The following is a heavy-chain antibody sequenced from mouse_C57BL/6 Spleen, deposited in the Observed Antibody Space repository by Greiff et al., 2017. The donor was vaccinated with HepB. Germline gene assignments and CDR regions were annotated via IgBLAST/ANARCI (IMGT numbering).Heavy chain of an antibody. CDR3: ASDYYGSSYLDY. Sequence: DVMLVESGGGLVKPGGSLKLSCAASGFTFSSYAMSWVRQTPEKRLEWVATISDGGSYTYYPDNVKGRFTISRDNAKNNLYLQMSHLKSEDTAMYYCASDYYGSSYLDYWGQGTTLTVSS. D-gene: IGHD1-1*01. V-gene: IGHV5-4*03. CDR1: GFTFSSYA. J-gene: IGHJ2*01. CDR2: ISDGGSYT.